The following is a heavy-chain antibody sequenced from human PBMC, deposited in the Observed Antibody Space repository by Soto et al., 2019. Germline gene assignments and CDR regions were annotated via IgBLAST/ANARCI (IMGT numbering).Heavy chain of an antibody. J-gene: IGHJ6*02. V-gene: IGHV1-46*01. CDR3: ARDRGGIVVVLAALNDYYYYGMDV. D-gene: IGHD2-2*01. CDR1: GYTFTSYY. Sequence: QVQLVQSGAEVKKPGASVKVSCKASGYTFTSYYMHWVRQAPGQGLEWMGIINPSGGSTSYAQKFQGRVTMTRDTSTSTVYMELSSLRSEDTAVYYCARDRGGIVVVLAALNDYYYYGMDVWGQGTTVTVSS. CDR2: INPSGGST.